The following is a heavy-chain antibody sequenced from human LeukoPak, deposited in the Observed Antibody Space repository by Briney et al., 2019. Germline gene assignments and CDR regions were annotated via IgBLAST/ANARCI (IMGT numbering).Heavy chain of an antibody. CDR3: ARIQEHRSGLDF. Sequence: ASVKVSCKATGYSFTGHYMHCVRQAPGQGLEWMGWINPNSGATSYARKFQGRDTMTRDTSINTAFMQLSRLISEDTAVYFVARIQEHRSGLDFLGQGALVTVSS. CDR1: GYSFTGHY. CDR2: INPNSGAT. V-gene: IGHV1-2*02. D-gene: IGHD3-3*01. J-gene: IGHJ4*02.